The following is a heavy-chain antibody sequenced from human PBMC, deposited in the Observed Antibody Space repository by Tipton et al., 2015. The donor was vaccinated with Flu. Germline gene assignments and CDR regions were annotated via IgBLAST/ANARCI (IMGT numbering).Heavy chain of an antibody. Sequence: LRLSCTVSGGSVSSGSYYWSWIRQPPGKGLEWIGYIYYSGSTNYNPSLKSRVTISVDTSKNQFSLKLSSVTAADTAVYYCARIVGHYDFWRYYYYGMDVWGQGTTVTVSS. CDR2: IYYSGST. J-gene: IGHJ6*02. D-gene: IGHD3-3*01. V-gene: IGHV4-61*01. CDR1: GGSVSSGSYY. CDR3: ARIVGHYDFWRYYYYGMDV.